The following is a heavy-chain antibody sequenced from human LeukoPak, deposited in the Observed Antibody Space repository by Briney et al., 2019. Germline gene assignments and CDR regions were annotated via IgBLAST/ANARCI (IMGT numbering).Heavy chain of an antibody. CDR2: IYYSGST. J-gene: IGHJ4*02. CDR3: ARHSPVGIFYFDY. Sequence: SETLSLTCTVSGGSISSYYWSWIRQPPGKGLEWIGYIYYSGSTNYNPSLKSRVTISVDTSKNQFSLKLSSVTAADTAAYYCARHSPVGIFYFDYWGQGTLVTVSS. V-gene: IGHV4-59*08. CDR1: GGSISSYY. D-gene: IGHD1-26*01.